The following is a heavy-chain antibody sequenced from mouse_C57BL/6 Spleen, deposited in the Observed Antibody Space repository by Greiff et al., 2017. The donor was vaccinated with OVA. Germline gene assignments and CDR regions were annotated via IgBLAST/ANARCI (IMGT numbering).Heavy chain of an antibody. D-gene: IGHD1-1*01. CDR1: GFTFSDYG. V-gene: IGHV5-17*01. CDR2: ISSGSSNI. CDR3: ARQGYYYGSSYVEFAY. J-gene: IGHJ3*01. Sequence: EVKLVESGGGLVKPGGSLKLSCAASGFTFSDYGMHWVRQAPEKGLEWVAYISSGSSNIYYADTVKGRFTISRDNAKNTLFLQMTSLRSEDTAMYYCARQGYYYGSSYVEFAYWGQGTLVTVSA.